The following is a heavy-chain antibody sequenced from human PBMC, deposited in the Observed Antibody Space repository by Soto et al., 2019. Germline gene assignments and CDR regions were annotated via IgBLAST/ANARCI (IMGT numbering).Heavy chain of an antibody. J-gene: IGHJ3*02. Sequence: QVQLQESGPGLVKPSETLSLTCTVSGGSISSYYWSWVRQPPGKGLEWIAYIYYSGSTNYNPSLKSRVTLSVDTSKNQFSLKLSSVTAADTAVYYCARRPGFGHAFDIWGQGTMVTVSS. V-gene: IGHV4-59*08. CDR3: ARRPGFGHAFDI. CDR2: IYYSGST. D-gene: IGHD3-10*01. CDR1: GGSISSYY.